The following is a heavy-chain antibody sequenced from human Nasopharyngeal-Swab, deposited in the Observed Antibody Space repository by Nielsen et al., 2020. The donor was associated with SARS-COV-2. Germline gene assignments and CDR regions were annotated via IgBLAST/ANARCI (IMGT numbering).Heavy chain of an antibody. CDR1: GFTFSSYA. Sequence: GESLNISCAASGFTFSSYAMHWVRQAPGKWLEWVAVISYDGSNKYYADSVKGRFTISRDNSKNTLYLQMNSLRAEDTAVYYCASAYGGSYWYFDLWGRGTLVTVSS. V-gene: IGHV3-30-3*01. J-gene: IGHJ2*01. CDR3: ASAYGGSYWYFDL. D-gene: IGHD4-23*01. CDR2: ISYDGSNK.